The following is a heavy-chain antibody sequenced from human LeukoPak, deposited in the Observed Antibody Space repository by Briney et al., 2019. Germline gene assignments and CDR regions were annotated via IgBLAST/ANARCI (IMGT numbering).Heavy chain of an antibody. V-gene: IGHV4-39*01. CDR2: IYYSGST. J-gene: IGHJ5*02. D-gene: IGHD6-6*01. Sequence: PSETLSLTCTVSGGSISSSSYYWGWIRQPPGKGLERIGSIYYSGSTYYNPSLKSRVTISVDTSKNQFSLKLSSVTAADTAVYYCARNSLGSIAAPKFDPWGQGTLVTVSS. CDR3: ARNSLGSIAAPKFDP. CDR1: GGSISSSSYY.